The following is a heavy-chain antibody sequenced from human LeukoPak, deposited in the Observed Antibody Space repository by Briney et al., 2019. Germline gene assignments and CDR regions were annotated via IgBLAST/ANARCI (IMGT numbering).Heavy chain of an antibody. CDR3: STDPWHGMDV. D-gene: IGHD5-24*01. V-gene: IGHV3-15*07. Sequence: GGSLRLSCAASNFTFSNAWMNWVRQAPGKGLEWVGRIKTVTDGGTTDYAAPVKGRFIISRDDSKNTLFLQMNSLKTEDTAVYYCSTDPWHGMDVWGQGTTVTVSS. CDR2: IKTVTDGGTT. CDR1: NFTFSNAW. J-gene: IGHJ6*02.